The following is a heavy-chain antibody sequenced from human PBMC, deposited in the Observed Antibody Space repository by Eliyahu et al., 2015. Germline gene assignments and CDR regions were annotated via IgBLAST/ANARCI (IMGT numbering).Heavy chain of an antibody. V-gene: IGHV1-3*01. D-gene: IGHD5-12*01. CDR1: GYTFSAYD. Sequence: QVQLVQSGAEVKKPGASVKVSCKASGYTFSAYDMHWVRQAPGQSLEWMGWINAGNGNTKYSQRVQGRVTISRDTSASTAYIQLSSLRSEDTAVYYCARDKKDSGYGNRYKYYYGMDVWGQGTTVTVSS. J-gene: IGHJ6*02. CDR2: INAGNGNT. CDR3: ARDKKDSGYGNRYKYYYGMDV.